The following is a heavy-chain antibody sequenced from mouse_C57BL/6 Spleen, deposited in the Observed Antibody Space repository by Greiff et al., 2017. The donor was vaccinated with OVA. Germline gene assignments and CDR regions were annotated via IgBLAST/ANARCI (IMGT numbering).Heavy chain of an antibody. D-gene: IGHD2-4*01. J-gene: IGHJ2*01. CDR2: IHPYSGST. V-gene: IGHV1-64*01. CDR1: GYTFTSYW. Sequence: QVQLQQPGAELVKPGASVKLSCKASGYTFTSYWMHWVKQRPGQGLEWIGMIHPYSGSTNYNEKFKSKATLTVDKSSSTAYMQLSSLTSEDSAVYYCARGDYDEGYFDYWGQGTTLTVSS. CDR3: ARGDYDEGYFDY.